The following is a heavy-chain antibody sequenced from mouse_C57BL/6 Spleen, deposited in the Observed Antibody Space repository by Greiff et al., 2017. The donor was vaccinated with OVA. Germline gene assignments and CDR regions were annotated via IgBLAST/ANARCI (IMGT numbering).Heavy chain of an antibody. CDR3: TRTYDYESFDY. V-gene: IGHV1-5*01. CDR1: GYTFTSYW. J-gene: IGHJ2*01. CDR2: IYPGNSDT. D-gene: IGHD2-4*01. Sequence: EVQLQESGTVLARPGASVKMSCKTSGYTFTSYWMHWVKQRPGQGLEWIGAIYPGNSDTSYNQKFKGKAKLTAVTSASTAYMELSSLTNEDSAVYYGTRTYDYESFDYWGQGTTLTVSS.